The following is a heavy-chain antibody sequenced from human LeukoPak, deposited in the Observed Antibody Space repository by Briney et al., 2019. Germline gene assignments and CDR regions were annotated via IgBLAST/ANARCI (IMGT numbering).Heavy chain of an antibody. J-gene: IGHJ6*03. CDR2: ISSSSSYI. V-gene: IGHV3-21*01. Sequence: PGGSLRLSCAASGFTFSSYSMNWVRQAPGKGLEWVSSISSSSSYIYYADSVKGRFTISRDNAKNSLYLQMNSLRAEDTAVYYCARGPGNYHYYYMDVWGKGTTVTVSS. CDR3: ARGPGNYHYYYMDV. CDR1: GFTFSSYS.